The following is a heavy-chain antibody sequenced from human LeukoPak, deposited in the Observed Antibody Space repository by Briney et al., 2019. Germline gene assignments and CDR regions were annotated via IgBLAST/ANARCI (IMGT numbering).Heavy chain of an antibody. CDR2: VYSDGTT. Sequence: GGSLRLSCAASGFTVTSSYMNWVRQAPGKGLEWVSIVYSDGTTYYADSVKGRFTISRDNSKNTLYLQMNSLRAEDTAVYYCVRGGAAPDYWGQGTLVTVSS. J-gene: IGHJ4*02. CDR1: GFTVTSSY. CDR3: VRGGAAPDY. D-gene: IGHD1-26*01. V-gene: IGHV3-66*01.